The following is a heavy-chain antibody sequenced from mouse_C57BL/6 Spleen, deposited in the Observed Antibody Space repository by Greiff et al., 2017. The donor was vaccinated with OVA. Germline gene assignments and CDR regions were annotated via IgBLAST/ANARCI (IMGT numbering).Heavy chain of an antibody. Sequence: EVKVEESGPALVKPSQTVSLTCTVTGYSITNGNHWWNWLRQVSGSKLVWIGYISSSGSTDSNPSLNSLISITSDTSKNQLFLQSNSVTTEDIATDYSARGGWLIRGGFDYWGQGTTLTVSS. CDR3: ARGGWLIRGGFDY. CDR1: GYSITNGNHW. J-gene: IGHJ2*01. D-gene: IGHD2-3*01. V-gene: IGHV3-4*01. CDR2: ISSSGST.